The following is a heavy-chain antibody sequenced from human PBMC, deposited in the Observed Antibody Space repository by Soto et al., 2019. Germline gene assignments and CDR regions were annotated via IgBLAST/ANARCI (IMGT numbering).Heavy chain of an antibody. J-gene: IGHJ4*02. V-gene: IGHV3-30*18. CDR3: AKKVAARLVLDIALIFDY. CDR2: ISHDGSNK. CDR1: GFTFSSYG. Sequence: GGSLRLSCAASGFTFSSYGMHWVRQAPGKXLEWVAVISHDGSNKYYADSVKGRFTISRDNSKNTLYLQMDSLRAEDTAVYYCAKKVAARLVLDIALIFDYWGQGTLVTVSS. D-gene: IGHD6-6*01.